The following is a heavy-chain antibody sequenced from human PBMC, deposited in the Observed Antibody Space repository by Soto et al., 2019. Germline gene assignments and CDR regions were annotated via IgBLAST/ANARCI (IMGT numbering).Heavy chain of an antibody. V-gene: IGHV3-30*18. Sequence: QVQLVESGGGVVQPGRSLRLSCAASGFTFSSYGMHWVRQAPGKGLEWVAVISYDGSNKYYADSVKGRFTISRDNSKNTLYLQMNSLRAEDTAVYYCAKDPSMGYYDSSGYYSQFFDYWGQGTLVTVSS. D-gene: IGHD3-22*01. CDR1: GFTFSSYG. J-gene: IGHJ4*02. CDR3: AKDPSMGYYDSSGYYSQFFDY. CDR2: ISYDGSNK.